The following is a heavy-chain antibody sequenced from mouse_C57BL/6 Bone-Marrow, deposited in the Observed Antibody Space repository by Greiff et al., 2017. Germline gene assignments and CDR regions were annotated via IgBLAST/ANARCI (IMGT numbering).Heavy chain of an antibody. J-gene: IGHJ4*01. D-gene: IGHD2-4*01. CDR3: ARYDYGGDYAMDY. CDR2: IYPGSGNT. CDR1: GYTFTDYY. Sequence: QVQLQQSGAELVRPGASVKLSCKASGYTFTDYYITWVKQRPGQGLEWIARIYPGSGNTYYNEKFKGKATLTAEKSSSTAYMQLSSLTSEVSAVYFCARYDYGGDYAMDYWGQGTSVTVSS. V-gene: IGHV1-76*01.